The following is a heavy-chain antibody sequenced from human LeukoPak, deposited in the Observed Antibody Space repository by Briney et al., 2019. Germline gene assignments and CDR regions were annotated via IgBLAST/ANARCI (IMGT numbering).Heavy chain of an antibody. CDR3: AKEGGVVATIYNFDC. J-gene: IGHJ4*02. CDR1: GFTFSSFA. CDR2: ISGGGGTT. D-gene: IGHD5-12*01. V-gene: IGHV3-23*01. Sequence: GGSLRLSCAASGFTFSSFAMNWVRQAPGKGLEWVSSISGGGGTTYYADSVRGRFTISRDNFNDTLYLQMNSLRAEDTAVYYCAKEGGVVATIYNFDCWGQGTLVTVSS.